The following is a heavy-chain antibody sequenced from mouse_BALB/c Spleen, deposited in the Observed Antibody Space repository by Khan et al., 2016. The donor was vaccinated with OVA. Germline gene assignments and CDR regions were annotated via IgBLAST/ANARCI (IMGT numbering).Heavy chain of an antibody. J-gene: IGHJ3*01. CDR2: IDPSTGYT. V-gene: IGHV1-7*01. D-gene: IGHD2-12*01. CDR1: GYTFTTYW. CDR3: ARRGLYCIFAY. Sequence: VQLQQSGAELAKPGAPVKMSCKASGYTFTTYWMHWVKQRPGQGLEWLGYIDPSTGYTEYNQKFKDKATLTTDTSSSTAYMQLSSLTSEDSAVYYCARRGLYCIFAYWGQGTLVTVSA.